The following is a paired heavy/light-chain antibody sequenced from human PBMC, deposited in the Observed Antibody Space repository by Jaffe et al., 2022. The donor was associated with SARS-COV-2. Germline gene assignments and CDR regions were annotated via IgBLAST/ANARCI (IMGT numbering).Heavy chain of an antibody. CDR2: ISGYDGET. J-gene: IGHJ4*02. Sequence: QVQVVQSGGEVRKPGASVKVSCKTSGYTFNTYGFSWVRQAPGQGLEWMGWISGYDGETKYAQKFQDRVTMTIDTSTTTTYLELRRLTSDDTALYFCARVNGREYYDGRPFDYWGQGTLVTVSS. CDR1: GYTFNTYG. D-gene: IGHD3-16*01. V-gene: IGHV1-18*01. CDR3: ARVNGREYYDGRPFDY.
Light chain of an antibody. J-gene: IGKJ1*01. Sequence: EIVLTQSPGTLSLSPGERATLSCRASQSVRSSYLAWYQQKPGQAPRLLFYAASSRATGIPDRFSGSGSGTDFTLTISGLEPEDFAVYFCQHYSGSRTWTFGQGTKVEIK. CDR3: QHYSGSRTWT. CDR2: AAS. V-gene: IGKV3-20*01. CDR1: QSVRSSY.